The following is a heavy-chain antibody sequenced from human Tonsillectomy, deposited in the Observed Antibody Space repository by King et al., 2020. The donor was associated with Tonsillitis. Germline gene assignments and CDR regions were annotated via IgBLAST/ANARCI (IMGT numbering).Heavy chain of an antibody. CDR2: ISSTSSYK. Sequence: VQLVESGGGLVKPGGSLRLACAASGFTFSNYNMNWVRQAPGKGLEWVSSISSTSSYKYYADSVKGRFTISRDNARNSLFLQMTSLSGDDTALYYCARSAIGDWFDPWGQGTLVTVSS. J-gene: IGHJ5*02. D-gene: IGHD5-24*01. CDR3: ARSAIGDWFDP. CDR1: GFTFSNYN. V-gene: IGHV3-21*01.